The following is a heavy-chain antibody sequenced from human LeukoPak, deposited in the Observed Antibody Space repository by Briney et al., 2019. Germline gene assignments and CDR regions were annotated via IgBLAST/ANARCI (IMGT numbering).Heavy chain of an antibody. CDR3: ARRITMVRGGLGSSYMDV. J-gene: IGHJ6*03. CDR1: GYSFTSYW. CDR2: IYPGDSDT. D-gene: IGHD3-10*01. V-gene: IGHV5-51*01. Sequence: GESLKISCKGSGYSFTSYWIGWVRQMPGKGLEWMGIIYPGDSDTRYSPSFQGQVTISADKSISTAYLQWSSLKASDTAMYYCARRITMVRGGLGSSYMDVWGKGTTVTVSS.